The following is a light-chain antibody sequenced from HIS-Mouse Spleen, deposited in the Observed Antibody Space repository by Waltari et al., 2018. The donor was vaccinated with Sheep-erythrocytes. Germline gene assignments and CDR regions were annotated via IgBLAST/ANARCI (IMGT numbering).Light chain of an antibody. CDR3: AAWDDSLNGVV. V-gene: IGLV1-44*01. Sequence: QSVLTQPPSASGTPGQRVTISCSGSSSNIGSNTVNWYQQPPGTAPKLLTYSNNHRPSGVPARFSGSKSGTSASLAISGLQSEDEADYYCAAWDDSLNGVVFGGGTKLTVL. CDR2: SNN. CDR1: SSNIGSNT. J-gene: IGLJ2*01.